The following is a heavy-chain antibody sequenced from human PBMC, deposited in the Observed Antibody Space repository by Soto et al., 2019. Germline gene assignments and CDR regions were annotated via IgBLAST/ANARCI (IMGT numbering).Heavy chain of an antibody. V-gene: IGHV1-69*02. Sequence: SVKVSCKASGGTFSSYTISWVRQAPGQGLEWMGRIIPILGIANYAQKFQGRVTITADKSTSTAYMELSSLRSEDTAVYYCANIEMATIWPNPYWGQGTLVTVS. J-gene: IGHJ4*02. CDR3: ANIEMATIWPNPY. D-gene: IGHD5-12*01. CDR2: IIPILGIA. CDR1: GGTFSSYT.